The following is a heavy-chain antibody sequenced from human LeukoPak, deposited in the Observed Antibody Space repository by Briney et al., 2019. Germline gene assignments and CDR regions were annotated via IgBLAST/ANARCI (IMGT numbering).Heavy chain of an antibody. Sequence: GGSLRLSCAASGLTVSSTYMSWVRQAPGKGLEWVTVIYSDGSTYYADSVKGRFTISRDNSKNTLYLQMNSLRAEDTAVYFCARRPDYGGTPTFDYWGQGTLVTASS. CDR1: GLTVSSTY. CDR2: IYSDGST. CDR3: ARRPDYGGTPTFDY. V-gene: IGHV3-66*01. J-gene: IGHJ4*02. D-gene: IGHD4-23*01.